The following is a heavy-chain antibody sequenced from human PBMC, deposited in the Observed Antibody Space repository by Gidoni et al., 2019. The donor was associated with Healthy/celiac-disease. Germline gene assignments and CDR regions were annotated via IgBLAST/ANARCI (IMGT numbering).Heavy chain of an antibody. V-gene: IGHV4-61*02. CDR2: IYTSGST. CDR3: AREGCSGGSCYFDY. J-gene: IGHJ4*02. Sequence: QVQLQESGPGLVKPSQTLSLTCTVPGRSISSGSYYWSWIRQPAGQGLEWIGRIYTSGSTNYNPYLKSRVTISLDTSKNQFSLKLSSVTAADTAVYYCAREGCSGGSCYFDYWGQGTLVTVSS. CDR1: GRSISSGSYY. D-gene: IGHD2-15*01.